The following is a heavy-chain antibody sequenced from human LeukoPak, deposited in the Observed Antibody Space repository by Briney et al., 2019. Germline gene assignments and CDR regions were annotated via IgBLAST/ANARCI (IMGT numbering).Heavy chain of an antibody. V-gene: IGHV3-23*01. Sequence: GGSLRLSCAASGFTFSSYAMSWVRQAPGKGLEWVSAISGSGGSTYYADSVKGRFTISRDNSKNTLYLQMNSLSAEDTAVYYCAKGPAPYCSGGSCYSPHWYFDLWGRGTLVTVSS. CDR3: AKGPAPYCSGGSCYSPHWYFDL. CDR2: ISGSGGST. J-gene: IGHJ2*01. CDR1: GFTFSSYA. D-gene: IGHD2-15*01.